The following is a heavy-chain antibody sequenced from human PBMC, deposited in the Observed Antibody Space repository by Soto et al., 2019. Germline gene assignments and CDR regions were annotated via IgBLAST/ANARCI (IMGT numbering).Heavy chain of an antibody. Sequence: EVQLVESGGGLVKPGGSLRLSCAASGFTFSSYSMNWVRQAPGKGLEWVSSISSSSSYIYYADSVKGRFTISRDNAKNSLYLQMNSLRAEDTAVYYCARGGDYGDYAVDYWVQGTLVTVSS. J-gene: IGHJ4*02. CDR2: ISSSSSYI. V-gene: IGHV3-21*01. D-gene: IGHD4-17*01. CDR3: ARGGDYGDYAVDY. CDR1: GFTFSSYS.